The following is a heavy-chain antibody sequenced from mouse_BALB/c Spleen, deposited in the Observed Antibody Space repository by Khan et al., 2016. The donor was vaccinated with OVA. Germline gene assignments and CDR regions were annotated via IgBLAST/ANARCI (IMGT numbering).Heavy chain of an antibody. J-gene: IGHJ3*01. V-gene: IGHV1S135*01. CDR1: DYSFTTYY. CDR3: VRGTFDY. Sequence: VQLKQSGPELMKPGASLNISCKATDYSFTTYYIHWVKQSHGKSLEWFGYIDPFNGGVDYNRKFKDKATLTVDKSSNPAYMHLSSLTSDDSAVFYCVRGTFDYWGQGTLVTVSA. D-gene: IGHD3-3*01. CDR2: IDPFNGGV.